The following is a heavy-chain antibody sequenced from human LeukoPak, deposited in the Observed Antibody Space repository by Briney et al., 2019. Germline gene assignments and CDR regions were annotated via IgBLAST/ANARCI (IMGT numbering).Heavy chain of an antibody. V-gene: IGHV4-59*01. CDR1: GGAISSYF. CDR3: ARARRRLQSSFDS. D-gene: IGHD5-24*01. Sequence: SETLSLTCTVSGGAISSYFWSWIRQPPGKGLEWIGYIQHSGNSNYNSSLKSRVTISVDTSQNHFSLKLSSVTAADTAVYYCARARRRLQSSFDSWGQGTLVTVSS. CDR2: IQHSGNS. J-gene: IGHJ4*02.